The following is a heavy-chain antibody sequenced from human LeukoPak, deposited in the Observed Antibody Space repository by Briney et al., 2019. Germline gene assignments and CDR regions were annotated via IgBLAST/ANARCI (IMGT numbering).Heavy chain of an antibody. V-gene: IGHV4-4*02. D-gene: IGHD5-12*01. J-gene: IGHJ4*02. CDR2: IYHSGST. CDR3: ARVASTNSGYDMHFDY. CDR1: GGSISSSNW. Sequence: SGTLSLTCAVSGGSISSSNWWSWVRQPPGKGLEWIGEIYHSGSTNYNPSLKSRVTISVDKSKNQFSLKLSSVTAADTAVYYCARVASTNSGYDMHFDYWGQGTLVTVSS.